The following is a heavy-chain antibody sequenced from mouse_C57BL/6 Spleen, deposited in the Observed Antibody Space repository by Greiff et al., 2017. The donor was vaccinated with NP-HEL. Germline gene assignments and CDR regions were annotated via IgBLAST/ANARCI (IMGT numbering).Heavy chain of an antibody. CDR1: GYTFTDYY. CDR2: IYPGSGNT. Sequence: VQLQQSGAELVRPGASVKLSCKASGYTFTDYYINWVKQRPGQGLEWIARIYPGSGNTYYNEKLQGNAKLTAEKSSSTAYMHLSSLTSEDSAVYFFARSPPLYGSSYYYAMDYWGQGTSGTVSS. V-gene: IGHV1-76*01. CDR3: ARSPPLYGSSYYYAMDY. J-gene: IGHJ4*01. D-gene: IGHD1-1*01.